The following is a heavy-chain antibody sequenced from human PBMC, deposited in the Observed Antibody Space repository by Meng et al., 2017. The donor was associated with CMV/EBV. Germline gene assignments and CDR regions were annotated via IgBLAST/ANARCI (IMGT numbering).Heavy chain of an antibody. Sequence: ETLSLTCAVYGGSFSGYYWSWIRQPPGKGLEWIGEINHSGSTNYNPSLKSRVTISVDTSKNQFSLKLSSVTAADTAVYYCARGLGYSYGGWFDPWGQGTLVTVSS. V-gene: IGHV4-34*01. D-gene: IGHD5-18*01. J-gene: IGHJ5*02. CDR3: ARGLGYSYGGWFDP. CDR1: GGSFSGYY. CDR2: INHSGST.